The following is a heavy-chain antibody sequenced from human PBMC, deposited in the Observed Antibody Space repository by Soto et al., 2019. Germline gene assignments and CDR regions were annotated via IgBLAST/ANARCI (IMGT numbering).Heavy chain of an antibody. CDR2: IVVGSGNT. V-gene: IGHV1-58*01. Sequence: SVKVSCKASGFTFTNTAVQWARQARGQRLEWIGWIVVGSGNTDYAQKFQERVTITRDMSTCTAYMELSSLRSEDTAVYYCAAPITILFYYYGMDVWGQGTTVTVSS. CDR1: GFTFTNTA. CDR3: AAPITILFYYYGMDV. D-gene: IGHD3-3*01. J-gene: IGHJ6*02.